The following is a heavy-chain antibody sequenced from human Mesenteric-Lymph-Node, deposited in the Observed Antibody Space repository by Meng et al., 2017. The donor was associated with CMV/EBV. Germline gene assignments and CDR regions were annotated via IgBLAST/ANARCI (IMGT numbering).Heavy chain of an antibody. CDR1: GFTFSSYS. CDR2: ISSSSTI. J-gene: IGHJ4*02. CDR3: ARAPYSSPDY. D-gene: IGHD6-13*01. V-gene: IGHV3-48*04. Sequence: GESLKISCAASGFTFSSYSMNWVRQAPGKGLEWVSYISSSSTIYYADSVKGRFTISRDNAKNSLYLQMNSLRAEDTAVYYCARAPYSSPDYWGQGTLVTVSS.